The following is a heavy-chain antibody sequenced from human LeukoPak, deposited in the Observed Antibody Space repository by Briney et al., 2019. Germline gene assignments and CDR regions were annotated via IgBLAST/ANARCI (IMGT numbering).Heavy chain of an antibody. J-gene: IGHJ4*02. CDR2: IYYSGST. Sequence: SETLSLTCTVSGGSISSYYWSWIRQPPGKGLEWIGYIYYSGSTNYNPSLKIRVTISVDTSKNLFSLKLSSVTAADTAVYYCACLKVRGVIRTFDYWGQGTLVTVSS. CDR3: ACLKVRGVIRTFDY. D-gene: IGHD3-10*01. CDR1: GGSISSYY. V-gene: IGHV4-59*01.